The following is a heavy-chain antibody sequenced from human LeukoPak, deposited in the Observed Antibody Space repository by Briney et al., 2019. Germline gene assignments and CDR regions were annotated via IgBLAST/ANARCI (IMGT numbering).Heavy chain of an antibody. CDR1: GFTVSSNY. J-gene: IGHJ4*02. CDR3: ARAKPKNMVRGLIMRRESRYYFDY. CDR2: ISGSGGST. D-gene: IGHD3-10*01. Sequence: GGSLRLSCAASGFTVSSNYMSWVRQAPGKGLEWVSAISGSGGSTYYADSVKGRFTISRDNSKSTLYIQMNSLRAEDTAVYYCARAKPKNMVRGLIMRRESRYYFDYWGQGTLVTVSS. V-gene: IGHV3-53*01.